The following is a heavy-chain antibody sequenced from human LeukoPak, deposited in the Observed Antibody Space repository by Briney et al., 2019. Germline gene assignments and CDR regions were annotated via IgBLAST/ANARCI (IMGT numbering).Heavy chain of an antibody. D-gene: IGHD3-22*01. CDR2: TSDSGGST. CDR1: GFTFSSYG. Sequence: GGSLRLSCAASGFTFSSYGMSWVRKAPGKGLEWVSATSDSGGSTYYADSVKGRFTISRDSSKNTLYLQMSSLRAEDTAVYYCAKVTYYYDTSGFYLDYFDYWGQGTLVTVSS. J-gene: IGHJ4*02. V-gene: IGHV3-23*01. CDR3: AKVTYYYDTSGFYLDYFDY.